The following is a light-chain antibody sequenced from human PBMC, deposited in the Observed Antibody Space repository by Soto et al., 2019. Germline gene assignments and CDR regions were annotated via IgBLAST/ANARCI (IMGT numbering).Light chain of an antibody. CDR3: SQARQTPRWT. J-gene: IGKJ1*01. CDR2: LGS. CDR1: QSLLHSNGYNY. V-gene: IGKV2-28*01. Sequence: DIVMTQSPLSLPVTPGEPASISCRSSQSLLHSNGYNYLDWYLQKPGQSTQLLIYLGSNRASGVPDRFSGSGSGTDFTLKISRVEAEYVGVCDCSQARQTPRWTCGQGTKV.